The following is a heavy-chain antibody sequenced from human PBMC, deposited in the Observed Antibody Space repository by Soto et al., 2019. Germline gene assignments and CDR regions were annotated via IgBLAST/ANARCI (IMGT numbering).Heavy chain of an antibody. J-gene: IGHJ3*02. CDR1: GFTFSSYS. Sequence: EVQLVESGGGLVKPGGSLRLSCAASGFTFSSYSMNWVRQAPGKGLEWVSSISSISSYIYYADSVKGRFTISRDNAKNSLYLQMNSLSAEDTAVYYCARDLEVWFGESIDAFDIWGQGTMVTVSS. CDR3: ARDLEVWFGESIDAFDI. D-gene: IGHD3-10*01. CDR2: ISSISSYI. V-gene: IGHV3-21*01.